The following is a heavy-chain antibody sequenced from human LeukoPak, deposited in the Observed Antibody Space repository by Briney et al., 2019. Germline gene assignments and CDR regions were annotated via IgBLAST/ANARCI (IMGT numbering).Heavy chain of an antibody. J-gene: IGHJ4*02. Sequence: GGSLRLSCAASGFPFSIYSMKWVRHAPGEGLGWVSSISSRSSYIHYADSVKGRFTISRDNAKNSLYLQMNSLRAEDTAVYFCARDPEVLGYGAGRDYFDYWGQGTLVTVSP. CDR3: ARDPEVLGYGAGRDYFDY. CDR1: GFPFSIYS. CDR2: ISSRSSYI. D-gene: IGHD3-10*01. V-gene: IGHV3-21*01.